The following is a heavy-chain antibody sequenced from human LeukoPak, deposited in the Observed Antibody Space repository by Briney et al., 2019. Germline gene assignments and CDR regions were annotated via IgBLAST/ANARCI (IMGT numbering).Heavy chain of an antibody. J-gene: IGHJ3*02. CDR3: ATAVAGPDDAFDI. V-gene: IGHV1-46*01. Sequence: ASVKVSCKASGYTFTSYYMHWVRQAPGQGLEWMGIINPSGGSTSYAQKFQGRVTMTRDMSTSTVYMELSSLRSEDTAAYYCATAVAGPDDAFDIWGQGTMVTVSS. CDR1: GYTFTSYY. CDR2: INPSGGST. D-gene: IGHD6-19*01.